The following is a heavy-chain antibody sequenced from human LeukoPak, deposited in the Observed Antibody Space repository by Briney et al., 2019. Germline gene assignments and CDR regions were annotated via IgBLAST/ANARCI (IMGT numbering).Heavy chain of an antibody. CDR2: ISTYNDNT. CDR1: GYTFTSYG. V-gene: IGHV1-18*04. CDR3: ARSLGYSYGFDY. Sequence: ASVKVSCKASGYTFTSYGINWVRQAPGQGLELMGWISTYNDNTNYAQYLQGRVTMTTDTSTTTAYLELRSLRSDDTAVYYCARSLGYSYGFDYWGQGTLVTVSS. D-gene: IGHD5-18*01. J-gene: IGHJ4*02.